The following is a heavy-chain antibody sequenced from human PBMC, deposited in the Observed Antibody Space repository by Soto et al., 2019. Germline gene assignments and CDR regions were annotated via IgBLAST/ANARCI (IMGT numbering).Heavy chain of an antibody. CDR1: GLTFSSYA. D-gene: IGHD3-22*01. Sequence: GGSLRLSCAASGLTFSSYAMHWVRQAPGKGLEWVAVISYDGSNKYYADSAKGRFTISRDNSKNTLYLQMNSLRAEDTAVYYCARDANKYYYDSSGYWGRPHYYYYYGMDVWGQGTTVTVSS. V-gene: IGHV3-30-3*01. CDR3: ARDANKYYYDSSGYWGRPHYYYYYGMDV. CDR2: ISYDGSNK. J-gene: IGHJ6*02.